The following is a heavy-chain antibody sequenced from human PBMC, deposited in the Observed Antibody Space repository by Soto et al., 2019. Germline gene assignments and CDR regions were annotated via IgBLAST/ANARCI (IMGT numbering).Heavy chain of an antibody. CDR2: ISGSGGST. Sequence: GGYLRLYCAASGFTFSSYAMSWVRQAPGKGLEWVSAISGSGGSTYYADSVKGRFTISRDNSKNTLYLQMNSLRAEDTAVYYCAKARSSGLFRHWGQGTLVTVSS. V-gene: IGHV3-23*01. CDR3: AKARSSGLFRH. D-gene: IGHD6-19*01. J-gene: IGHJ1*01. CDR1: GFTFSSYA.